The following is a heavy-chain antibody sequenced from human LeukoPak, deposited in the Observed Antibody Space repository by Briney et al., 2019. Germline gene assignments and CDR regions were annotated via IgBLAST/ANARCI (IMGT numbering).Heavy chain of an antibody. V-gene: IGHV1-18*01. CDR2: ISAYNGNT. D-gene: IGHD3-3*01. CDR3: ARKRLEWLSRYYFDY. J-gene: IGHJ4*02. CDR1: GYTFTSYG. Sequence: GASVKVSCKASGYTFTSYGISWVRQAPGQGLEWVGWISAYNGNTNYAQKLQGRVTMTTDTSTSTAYMELRSLRSDDTAVYYCARKRLEWLSRYYFDYWGQGTLVTVSS.